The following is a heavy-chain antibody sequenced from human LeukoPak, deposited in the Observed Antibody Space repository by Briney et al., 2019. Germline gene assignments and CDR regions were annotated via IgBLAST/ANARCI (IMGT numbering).Heavy chain of an antibody. CDR1: GYTFTGYY. J-gene: IGHJ6*03. D-gene: IGHD3-10*01. V-gene: IGHV1-2*02. CDR2: INPNSGST. CDR3: ARESSGSSFYYYYMDV. Sequence: GASVKVSCKASGYTFTGYYMHWVRQAPGQGLEWMGWINPNSGSTNYAQKFQGRVTMTRDTSISTAYMELSRLRSDDTAVYYCARESSGSSFYYYYMDVWGKGTTVTVSS.